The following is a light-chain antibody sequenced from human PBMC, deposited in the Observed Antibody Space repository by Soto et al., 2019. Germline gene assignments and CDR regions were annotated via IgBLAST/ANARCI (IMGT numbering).Light chain of an antibody. CDR1: QSISRY. Sequence: ETQMTQSPSSLSASIGDRVTITCRAGQSISRYLNWYQQKPGQAPKPLIYAASTLQSGVPSRFSGSGSGTDFTLTISSVQPEDFATYCCQQTYNTPMITFGQGTRLDIK. CDR2: AAS. CDR3: QQTYNTPMIT. J-gene: IGKJ5*01. V-gene: IGKV1-39*01.